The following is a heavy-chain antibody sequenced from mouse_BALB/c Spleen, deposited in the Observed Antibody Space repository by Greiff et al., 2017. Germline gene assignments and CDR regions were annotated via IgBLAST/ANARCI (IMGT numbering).Heavy chain of an antibody. Sequence: EVQLQQSGAELVRSGASVKLSCTASGFNIKDYYMHWVKQRPEQGLEWIGWIDPENGDTEYAPKFQGKATMTADTSSNTAYLQLSSLTSEDTAFYYCNAWGNPYFDYWGQGTTLTVSS. CDR1: GFNIKDYY. V-gene: IGHV14-4*02. CDR2: IDPENGDT. CDR3: NAWGNPYFDY. J-gene: IGHJ2*01. D-gene: IGHD2-1*01.